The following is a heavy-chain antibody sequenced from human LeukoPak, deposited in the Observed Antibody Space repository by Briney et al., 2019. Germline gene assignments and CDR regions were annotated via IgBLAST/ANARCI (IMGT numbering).Heavy chain of an antibody. Sequence: ASVKVSCKASGYTFTSYDINWVRQAPGQGLEWMGWINPNSGGTNYAQKFQGWVTMTRDTSISTAYMELSRLRSDDTAVYYCAREIRDSSGYYYDYWGQGTLVTVSS. CDR2: INPNSGGT. J-gene: IGHJ4*02. CDR1: GYTFTSYD. D-gene: IGHD3-22*01. CDR3: AREIRDSSGYYYDY. V-gene: IGHV1-2*04.